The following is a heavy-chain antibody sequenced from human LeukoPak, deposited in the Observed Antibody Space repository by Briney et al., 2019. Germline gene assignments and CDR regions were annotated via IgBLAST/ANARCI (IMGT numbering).Heavy chain of an antibody. CDR2: ISGSGGST. D-gene: IGHD3-9*01. Sequence: GGSLRLSCAASGFTFSSYAMSWVRQAPGKGLEWVSAISGSGGSTYYADSVKGRFTISRDNSKNTLYLQMNSLRAEDTAVYYCAKNAYYDILTGYFGKIYFDYWGQGALVTVSS. CDR3: AKNAYYDILTGYFGKIYFDY. J-gene: IGHJ4*02. CDR1: GFTFSSYA. V-gene: IGHV3-23*01.